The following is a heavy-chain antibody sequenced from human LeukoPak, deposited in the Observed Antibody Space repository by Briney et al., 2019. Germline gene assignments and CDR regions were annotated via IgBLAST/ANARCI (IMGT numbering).Heavy chain of an antibody. Sequence: GESLKISCQGSGYRFTNYWIGWVRQMPGKGLEWMGIIYDTRYSPSFQGQVTISADKSISTAYLQWSSLKASDTAMYYCARQPMGGHYDSSGYPTDAFDIWGQGTMVTVSS. CDR1: GYRFTNYW. J-gene: IGHJ3*02. CDR2: IYDT. D-gene: IGHD3-22*01. CDR3: ARQPMGGHYDSSGYPTDAFDI. V-gene: IGHV5-51*01.